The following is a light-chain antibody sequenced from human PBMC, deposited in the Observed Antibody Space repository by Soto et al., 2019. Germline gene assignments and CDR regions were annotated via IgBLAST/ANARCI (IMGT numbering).Light chain of an antibody. J-gene: IGKJ1*01. CDR1: QSISHW. V-gene: IGKV1-5*01. Sequence: DIQMTQSPSALSASVGDRVTITCRASQSISHWLAWYQQKPGRAPKLLIYGTSTLQSGVPSRFSGSGSGTEFTLTIASLRPDDFATYYCQQYNGYSRAFGQGTKVEVK. CDR3: QQYNGYSRA. CDR2: GTS.